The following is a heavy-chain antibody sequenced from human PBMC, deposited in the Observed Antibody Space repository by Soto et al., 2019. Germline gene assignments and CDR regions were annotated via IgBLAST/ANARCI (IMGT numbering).Heavy chain of an antibody. V-gene: IGHV4-59*01. CDR1: GGSISSYY. J-gene: IGHJ6*02. Sequence: QVQLQESGPGLVKPSETLSLTCTVSGGSISSYYWSWIRQPPGKGLEWIGYIYYSGSTNYNPSLKSRVTISVDTSKNQFSLKLSSVTAADTAVYYCARGTPSTPLDYGMDVWGQGTTVTVSS. CDR2: IYYSGST. D-gene: IGHD2-15*01. CDR3: ARGTPSTPLDYGMDV.